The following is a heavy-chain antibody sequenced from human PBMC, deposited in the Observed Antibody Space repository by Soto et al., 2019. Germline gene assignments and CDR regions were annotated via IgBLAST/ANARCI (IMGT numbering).Heavy chain of an antibody. CDR1: GGSISAYY. CDR2: IYHSVYT. D-gene: IGHD2-15*01. Sequence: SETLSLTCTVSGGSISAYYWSWIRQPPGKGLEYIGHIYHSVYTKYNPSLESRVTISVDTSKNQFSLILTSVTAADTAVYYCASVSRHCRGGSCSDYFHHWAQRILVTVSS. CDR3: ASVSRHCRGGSCSDYFHH. J-gene: IGHJ1*01. V-gene: IGHV4-59*01.